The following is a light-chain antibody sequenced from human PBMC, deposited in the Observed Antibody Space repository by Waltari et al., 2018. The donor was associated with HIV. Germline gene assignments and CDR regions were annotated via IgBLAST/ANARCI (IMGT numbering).Light chain of an antibody. CDR1: SSNIGSNY. V-gene: IGLV1-47*02. J-gene: IGLJ1*01. CDR3: AACDDSLSGQV. CDR2: STK. Sequence: QSVLTQPPSASGTPGQRVTISCSGSSSNIGSNYVYWYQQLPGTTPKRPIYSTKQRPQGGPDRIAGAKSATSASLAISGLRSEDEADFTGAACDDSLSGQVFGPGTKGTVL.